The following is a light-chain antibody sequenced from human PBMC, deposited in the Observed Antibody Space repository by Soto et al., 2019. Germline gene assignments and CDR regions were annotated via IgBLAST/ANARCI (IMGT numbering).Light chain of an antibody. V-gene: IGLV2-14*01. CDR1: SSDVGAYDY. Sequence: QSALTQPVSVSGSPGQSITISCTGTSSDVGAYDYVSWYQQHPGKAPKLIISEVSNRPSGVSNRFSGSKSGNTASLTISGVQTEDEADYYCTSYVSSSTPVVFGGGTKVTVL. CDR2: EVS. J-gene: IGLJ2*01. CDR3: TSYVSSSTPVV.